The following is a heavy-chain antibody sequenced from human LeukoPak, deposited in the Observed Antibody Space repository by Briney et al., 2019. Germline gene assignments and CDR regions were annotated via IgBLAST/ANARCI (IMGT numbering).Heavy chain of an antibody. J-gene: IGHJ3*02. CDR2: IYYSGST. V-gene: IGHV4-39*01. Sequence: SETLSLTCPLAGASISSRSSCCSWLRHPPWKGLEYIGSIYYSGSTYYDPSLKSRVTFSFDTSKNQFSLKLTSVTAADTAVYYCARLPDSSVRGWPRSSFDIWGQGTMVTVSS. D-gene: IGHD3-22*01. CDR3: ARLPDSSVRGWPRSSFDI. CDR1: GASISSRSSC.